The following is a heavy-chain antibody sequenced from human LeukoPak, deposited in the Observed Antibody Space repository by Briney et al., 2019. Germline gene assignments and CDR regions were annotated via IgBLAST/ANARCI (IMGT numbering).Heavy chain of an antibody. J-gene: IGHJ5*02. CDR1: GFTFSSYW. CDR3: ARERAAARWFDP. D-gene: IGHD2-15*01. Sequence: GGSLRLSCAASGFTFSSYWMSWVRQAPGKELEWVANIKQDGSEKYYVDSVKGRFTISGDNAKNSLYLQMNSLRAEDTAVYYCARERAAARWFDPWGQGTLVAVSS. CDR2: IKQDGSEK. V-gene: IGHV3-7*01.